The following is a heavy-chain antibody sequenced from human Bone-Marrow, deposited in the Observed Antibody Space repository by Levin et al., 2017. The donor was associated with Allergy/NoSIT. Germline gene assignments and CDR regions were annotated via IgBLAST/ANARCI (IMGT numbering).Heavy chain of an antibody. J-gene: IGHJ4*02. CDR3: ARANAVEYCSGGDCLSYYFDS. V-gene: IGHV3-66*01. CDR2: IYSASST. Sequence: GESLKISCAASGFTVRSYYMSWVRQAPGKGLEWVSLIYSASSTFYADSVKDRFSVSRDDSKNTVLLQMNSLTAEDTAIYFCARANAVEYCSGGDCLSYYFDSWGQGTLVTVSS. D-gene: IGHD2-15*01. CDR1: GFTVRSYY.